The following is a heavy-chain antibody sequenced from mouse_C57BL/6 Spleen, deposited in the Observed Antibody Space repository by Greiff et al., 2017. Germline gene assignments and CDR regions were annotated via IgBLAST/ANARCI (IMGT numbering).Heavy chain of an antibody. Sequence: EVQLQQSGPELVKPGASVKISCKASGYTFTDYYMNWVKQSHGKSLEWIGDINPNNGGTSYNQKFKGKATLTVDKSSSTAYMELRSLTSEDSAVYYCARNGGLGDYWGQGTTLTVSS. CDR2: INPNNGGT. CDR3: ARNGGLGDY. V-gene: IGHV1-26*01. J-gene: IGHJ2*01. D-gene: IGHD4-1*01. CDR1: GYTFTDYY.